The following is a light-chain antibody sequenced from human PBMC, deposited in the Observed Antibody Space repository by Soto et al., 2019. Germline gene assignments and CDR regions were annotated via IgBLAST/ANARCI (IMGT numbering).Light chain of an antibody. J-gene: IGKJ2*01. V-gene: IGKV3-20*01. CDR3: QQYGNSPPRT. Sequence: EIVLTQSPGTLSLSPGERATLSCRASQSVRSNYLAWYQQKPGQAPRLLIYGASSRATGIPDRFSGSGSGTDFSLTISRLEPEDFAVYYCQQYGNSPPRTFGQVTKLEIK. CDR1: QSVRSNY. CDR2: GAS.